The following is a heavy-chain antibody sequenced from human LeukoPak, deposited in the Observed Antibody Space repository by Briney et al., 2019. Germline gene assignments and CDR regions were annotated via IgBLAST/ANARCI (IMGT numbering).Heavy chain of an antibody. V-gene: IGHV3-9*01. Sequence: GRSLRLSCAASGFNFDDYAMHWVRQAPGRGLEWVSGINWKTGNGIYADSVKGRFTISRDNAKNSLYLQMSSLRAEDTALYYCTRRAARWQFDLWGRGTLLTVSS. J-gene: IGHJ2*01. CDR3: TRRAARWQFDL. CDR2: INWKTGNG. CDR1: GFNFDDYA. D-gene: IGHD5-24*01.